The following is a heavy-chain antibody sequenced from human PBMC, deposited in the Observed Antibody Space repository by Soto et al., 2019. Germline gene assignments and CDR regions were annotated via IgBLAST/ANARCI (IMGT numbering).Heavy chain of an antibody. CDR1: GDSISISSQY. J-gene: IGHJ5*02. D-gene: IGHD2-21*01. CDR2: IHYSGTS. CDR3: ARHWIAGSSIP. Sequence: KPSETLSLTCSVSGDSISISSQYWGWIRQPPGKGLEWIGSIHYSGTSYYNPSLKSRVTIFVDTSKNQLSLKLSSVTAADTAVYYCARHWIAGSSIPWGQGTLVTVSS. V-gene: IGHV4-39*01.